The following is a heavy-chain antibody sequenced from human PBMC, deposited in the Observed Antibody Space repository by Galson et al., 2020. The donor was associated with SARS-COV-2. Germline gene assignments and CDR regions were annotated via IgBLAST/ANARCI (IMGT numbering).Heavy chain of an antibody. J-gene: IGHJ3*02. CDR3: ATDRGYYSGIDAFDI. Sequence: GESLKISCAASGFSFDTYTMSWVRQAPGKGLEWVSAIGPSGRTTHYADSVKGRFTISRDNSKNTLYLQMNSLRAEDTAVYFCATDRGYYSGIDAFDIWGQGTMVTVSS. D-gene: IGHD3-3*01. V-gene: IGHV3-23*01. CDR2: IGPSGRTT. CDR1: GFSFDTYT.